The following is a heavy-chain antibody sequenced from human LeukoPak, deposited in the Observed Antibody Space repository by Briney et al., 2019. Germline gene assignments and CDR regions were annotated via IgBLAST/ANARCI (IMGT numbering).Heavy chain of an antibody. CDR2: ISHSGST. Sequence: PSQTLSLTCTVSGGSINSGGYYWSWIRQHPGKGLEWIGYISHSGSTSYNPFLKSRVTISVDTSNNEFSLRLTSVTAADTAVYYCARGGYYYDTCGPFDYWGQGTLVTVSS. V-gene: IGHV4-31*03. J-gene: IGHJ4*02. CDR1: GGSINSGGYY. CDR3: ARGGYYYDTCGPFDY. D-gene: IGHD3-22*01.